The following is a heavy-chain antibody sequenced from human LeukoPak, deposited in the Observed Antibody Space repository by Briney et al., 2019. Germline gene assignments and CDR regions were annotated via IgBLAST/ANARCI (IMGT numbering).Heavy chain of an antibody. D-gene: IGHD3-22*01. Sequence: GESLKISCKGSGYSFTTYWIGWVRQMPGKGLEWMGIIYPGDSETRYGPSFQGQVTISAYKSISTAYLQWSSLKASDTATYYCARLYNLYDSSGFYTTDPEYFQHWGQGTLVTVSS. V-gene: IGHV5-51*01. CDR3: ARLYNLYDSSGFYTTDPEYFQH. CDR1: GYSFTTYW. J-gene: IGHJ1*01. CDR2: IYPGDSET.